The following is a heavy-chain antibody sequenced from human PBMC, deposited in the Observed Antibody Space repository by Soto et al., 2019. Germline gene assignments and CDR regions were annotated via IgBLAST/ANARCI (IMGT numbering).Heavy chain of an antibody. J-gene: IGHJ3*02. V-gene: IGHV3-30*18. CDR3: AKDEDGGSYPGGEAFDI. CDR1: GFTFSSYG. Sequence: QVQLVESGGGVVQPGRSLRLSCAASGFTFSSYGMHWVRQAPGKGLEWVAVISYDGSNKYYADSVKGRFTISRDNSKNTLYLQMNSLRAEDRAVYYCAKDEDGGSYPGGEAFDIWGQGKMVTVSS. D-gene: IGHD1-26*01. CDR2: ISYDGSNK.